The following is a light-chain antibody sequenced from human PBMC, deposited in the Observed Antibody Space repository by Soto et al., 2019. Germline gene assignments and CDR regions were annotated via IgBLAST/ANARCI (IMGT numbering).Light chain of an antibody. CDR3: HQYDSIVQT. CDR1: QSVSSSY. Sequence: EIVMTQSPVTLSVSPGERATLSCRASQSVSSSYLAWYQQKPGQAPRLLIYGASSRATGIPDRFGGSGSGTDFTLTISRLEPEDFAVYYCHQYDSIVQTFGQGTKVDIK. V-gene: IGKV3-20*01. J-gene: IGKJ1*01. CDR2: GAS.